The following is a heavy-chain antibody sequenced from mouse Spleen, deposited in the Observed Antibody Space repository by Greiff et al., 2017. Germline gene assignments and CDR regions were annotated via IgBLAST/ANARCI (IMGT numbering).Heavy chain of an antibody. V-gene: IGHV14-4*01. CDR2: IDPENGDT. D-gene: IGHD2-3*01. J-gene: IGHJ2*01. CDR3: TFYDGYSLFDY. Sequence: EVHLVESGAELVRPGASVKLSCTASGFNIKDDYMHWVKQRPEQGLEWIGWIDPENGDTEYASKFQGKATITADTSSNTAYLQLSSLTSEDTAVYYCTFYDGYSLFDYWGQGTTLTVSS. CDR1: GFNIKDDY.